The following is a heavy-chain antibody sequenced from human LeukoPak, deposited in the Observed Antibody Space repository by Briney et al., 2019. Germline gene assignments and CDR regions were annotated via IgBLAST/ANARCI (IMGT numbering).Heavy chain of an antibody. CDR2: IYHSGST. CDR3: ARGLNDAFDI. Sequence: PSETLSLTCAVSGGSISSSNWWSWVRQPPGKGLEWIGEIYHSGSTYCNPSLKSRVTISVDTSKNQFSLKLSSVTAADTAVYYCARGLNDAFDIWGQGTMVTVSS. V-gene: IGHV4-4*02. CDR1: GGSISSSNW. J-gene: IGHJ3*02.